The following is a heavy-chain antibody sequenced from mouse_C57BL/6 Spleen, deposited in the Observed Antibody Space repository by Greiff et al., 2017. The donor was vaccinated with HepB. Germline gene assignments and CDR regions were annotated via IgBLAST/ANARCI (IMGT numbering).Heavy chain of an antibody. CDR2: IYPGNSDT. V-gene: IGHV1-5*01. D-gene: IGHD1-1*01. CDR3: TRGGDGSSPAWFAY. J-gene: IGHJ3*01. CDR1: GYTFTSYW. Sequence: VQLQQSGTVLARPGASVKMSCKPSGYTFTSYWMHWVKQRPGQGLEWIGAIYPGNSDTSYNQKFKGKAKLTAVTSASTAYMELSSLTNEDSAVYYCTRGGDGSSPAWFAYWGQGTLVTVSA.